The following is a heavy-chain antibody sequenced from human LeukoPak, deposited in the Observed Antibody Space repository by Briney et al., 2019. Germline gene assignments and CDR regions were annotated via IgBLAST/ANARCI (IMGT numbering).Heavy chain of an antibody. V-gene: IGHV3-30-3*01. CDR2: ISYDGSNK. D-gene: IGHD5-12*01. CDR3: ASLLYSGYDQGIGY. J-gene: IGHJ4*02. Sequence: GGSLRLSCAASGFTFSSYAMHWVRQAPGKGLEWVAVISYDGSNKYYADSVKGRFTISRDNSKNTLYLQMNSLRAEDTAVYYCASLLYSGYDQGIGYWGQGTLVTVSS. CDR1: GFTFSSYA.